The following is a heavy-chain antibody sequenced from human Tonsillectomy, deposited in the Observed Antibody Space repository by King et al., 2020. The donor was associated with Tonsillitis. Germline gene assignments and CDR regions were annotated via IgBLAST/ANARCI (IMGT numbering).Heavy chain of an antibody. D-gene: IGHD1-26*01. V-gene: IGHV3-15*07. J-gene: IGHJ4*02. Sequence: VQLVESGGGWVRPGGSLNLSFAASGLTFRNAWMNGVRQAPGKGLEWVGRIKSKTYGGTTDHAAPVKGRFTISRDDSKNTLYLQMNSLKTEDTAVYYCGAAGHWGQGTLVTVSS. CDR1: GLTFRNAW. CDR2: IKSKTYGGTT. CDR3: GAAGH.